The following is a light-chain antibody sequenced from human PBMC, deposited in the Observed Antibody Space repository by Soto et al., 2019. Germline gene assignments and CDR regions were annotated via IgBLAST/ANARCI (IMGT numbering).Light chain of an antibody. V-gene: IGKV3-11*01. Sequence: EIVLTQSPATLSLSPGERAAPSCRASQSVSSYLAWYQQKPGQAPRLLIYDASKRAPGIPARFTGSGSGTDVTLTISSLEPEDFAVYFCQQRSVWPSTFGGGTKVEI. CDR3: QQRSVWPST. CDR2: DAS. J-gene: IGKJ4*01. CDR1: QSVSSY.